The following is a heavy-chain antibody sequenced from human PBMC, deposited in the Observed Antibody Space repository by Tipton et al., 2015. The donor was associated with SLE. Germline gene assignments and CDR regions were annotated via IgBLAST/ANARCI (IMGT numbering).Heavy chain of an antibody. V-gene: IGHV4-38-2*02. CDR1: SYSIYNGFY. Sequence: TLSLTCSVSSYSIYNGFYWGWIRQSPGKGLEWIGSIYRSGTAYYNPSLKSRVTISVDTSKNQFSLKLSSVTAAVTAVYYCARDSSGGYNWFDPWGQGTPVTVSS. J-gene: IGHJ5*02. CDR2: IYRSGTA. CDR3: ARDSSGGYNWFDP. D-gene: IGHD3-22*01.